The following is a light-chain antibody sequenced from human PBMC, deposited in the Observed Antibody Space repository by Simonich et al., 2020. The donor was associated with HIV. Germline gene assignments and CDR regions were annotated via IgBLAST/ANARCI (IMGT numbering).Light chain of an antibody. CDR2: DND. V-gene: IGLV1-51*01. CDR1: SSNIGNNR. J-gene: IGLJ3*02. CDR3: GTWDNSLTTENWV. Sequence: QSVLTQPPSVSAAPGQKVTISCSGSSSNIGNNRVSWYQHFPGTAPKFLIYDNDKRPSGIPDRFSGSKSGTSPTLVITGLQTGDEADYYCGTWDNSLTTENWVFGGGTKVTVL.